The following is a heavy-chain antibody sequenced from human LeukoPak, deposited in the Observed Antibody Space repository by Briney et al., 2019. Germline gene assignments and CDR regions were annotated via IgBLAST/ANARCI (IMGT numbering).Heavy chain of an antibody. V-gene: IGHV6-1*01. CDR1: GDSFSSNSAA. J-gene: IGHJ3*02. Sequence: SQTLSLTCAISGDSFSSNSAAWNWIRPSPSRGLEWLGRTYYRSKWYNDYAVSVKSRITINPDTSKNQFSLQLNSVTPEDTAVYYCARAGQWLVLDAFDIWGQGTMVTVSS. D-gene: IGHD6-19*01. CDR2: TYYRSKWYN. CDR3: ARAGQWLVLDAFDI.